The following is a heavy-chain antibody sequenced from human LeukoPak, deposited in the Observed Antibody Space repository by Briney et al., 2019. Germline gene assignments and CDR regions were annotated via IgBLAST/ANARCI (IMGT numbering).Heavy chain of an antibody. CDR2: IYPVYSDT. V-gene: IGHV5-51*01. D-gene: IGHD6-19*01. CDR3: ARHGLGSSGSQYIDY. J-gene: IGHJ4*02. CDR1: GYSFTSYW. Sequence: GESLKFSCKGSGYSFTSYWIGWVRQMPGKGLEWMGIIYPVYSDTRSSPSFQGQVTISADKYISPAYLQWSSLKASDTATYYCARHGLGSSGSQYIDYWGQGTLVTVYS.